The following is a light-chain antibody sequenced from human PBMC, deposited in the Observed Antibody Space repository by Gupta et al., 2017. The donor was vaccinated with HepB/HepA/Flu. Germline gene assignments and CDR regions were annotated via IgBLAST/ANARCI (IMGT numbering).Light chain of an antibody. CDR3: QSYDRSLGGWI. V-gene: IGLV1-40*01. J-gene: IGLJ2*01. CDR1: SANIGAGYD. CDR2: GTR. Sequence: QSVLTQPPSVSGAPGQTVTISCLGSSANIGAGYDVQWIRQVPGKTPKLLIHGTRNLPSGVPGRFSGSKSGTSASLAITGLQTEDEAHYYCQSYDRSLGGWIIAGGTKLTVL.